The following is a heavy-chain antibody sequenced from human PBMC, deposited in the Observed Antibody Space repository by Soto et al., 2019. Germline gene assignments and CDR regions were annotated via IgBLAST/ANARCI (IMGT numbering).Heavy chain of an antibody. D-gene: IGHD6-13*01. CDR1: GFTFDDYA. CDR2: INWNSGSI. J-gene: IGHJ1*01. CDR3: VKDESINWYSGHFRH. V-gene: IGHV3-9*01. Sequence: QTGGSLRLSCAASGFTFDDYAMHWVRQVPGKGLEWVSGINWNSGSIGYGDSVKGRFAISRDNAKNSLHLQMNSLSAEDTAFYYCVKDESINWYSGHFRHWGQGTPVTVSS.